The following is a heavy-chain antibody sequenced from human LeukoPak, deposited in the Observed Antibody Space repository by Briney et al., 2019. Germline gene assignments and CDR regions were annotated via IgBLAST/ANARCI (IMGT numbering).Heavy chain of an antibody. J-gene: IGHJ4*02. CDR2: IYYSGSI. V-gene: IGHV4-4*02. D-gene: IGHD3-22*01. Sequence: SETLSLTCAVSGGSISSNNWWGWVRQPPGKGLEWIGDIYYSGSIKYNPSLKSRVTMSVDTSKNQFSLKLSSVTAADTAIYYCARENPSGYYNRPIDYWGQGTLVTVSS. CDR1: GGSISSNNW. CDR3: ARENPSGYYNRPIDY.